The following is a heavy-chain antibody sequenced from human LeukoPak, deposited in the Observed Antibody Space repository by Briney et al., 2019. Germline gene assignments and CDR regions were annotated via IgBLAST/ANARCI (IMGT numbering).Heavy chain of an antibody. D-gene: IGHD6-19*01. CDR3: ARGDDSSGWRGAAFDI. V-gene: IGHV3-7*04. Sequence: TGGSLRLSCAASGFTFSSYWMNWVRQAPGKGLEWVANIKQDGSVKYYVDSVKGRFTISRDNAKNSLYLQMNSLRAEDMALYYCARGDDSSGWRGAAFDIWGQGTMVTVSS. CDR2: IKQDGSVK. J-gene: IGHJ3*02. CDR1: GFTFSSYW.